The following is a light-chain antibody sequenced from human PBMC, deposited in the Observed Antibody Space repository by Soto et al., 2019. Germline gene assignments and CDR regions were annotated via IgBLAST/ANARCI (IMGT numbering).Light chain of an antibody. J-gene: IGKJ5*01. Sequence: DIQLTQSPSFLSASVGDRVTITCRASQGVSSYLTWFQQKPGKAPKLLIYAASTLQSGVPSRFSGSGSGTEFTLTISSLQPDDFATYYCQQLNSYPITFGQGTRVEIK. V-gene: IGKV1-9*01. CDR3: QQLNSYPIT. CDR1: QGVSSY. CDR2: AAS.